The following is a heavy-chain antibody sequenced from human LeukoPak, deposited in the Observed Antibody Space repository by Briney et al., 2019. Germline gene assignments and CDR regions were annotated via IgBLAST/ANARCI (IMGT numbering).Heavy chain of an antibody. Sequence: GESLRISCKASGYSFTRYWIGWVRQMPGKGLEWMGIIYPGDSDTRYSPSFQGQVTISADRSISTAYLQWSSLKASDTAMYFCARRYDSSGYYYDYWGQGTLVTVSP. J-gene: IGHJ4*02. V-gene: IGHV5-51*01. CDR3: ARRYDSSGYYYDY. D-gene: IGHD3-22*01. CDR1: GYSFTRYW. CDR2: IYPGDSDT.